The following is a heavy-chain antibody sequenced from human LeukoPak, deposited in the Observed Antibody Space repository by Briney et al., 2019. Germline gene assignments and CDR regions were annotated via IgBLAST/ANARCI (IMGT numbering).Heavy chain of an antibody. CDR2: ISSSSSYI. CDR3: ARSPGYGSGSYLLDYYYYYMDV. J-gene: IGHJ6*03. CDR1: GFTFSSYS. D-gene: IGHD3-10*01. Sequence: GGSLRLSCAASGFTFSSYSMNWVRQAPGKGLEWVSSISSSSSYIYYADSVKGRFTISRDNAKNSLYLQMNSLRAEDTAVYYCARSPGYGSGSYLLDYYYYYMDVWGKGTTVTISS. V-gene: IGHV3-21*01.